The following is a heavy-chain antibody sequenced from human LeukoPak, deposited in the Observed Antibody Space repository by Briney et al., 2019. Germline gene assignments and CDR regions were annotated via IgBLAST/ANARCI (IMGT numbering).Heavy chain of an antibody. CDR1: GGSISSYY. V-gene: IGHV4-4*07. D-gene: IGHD3-10*01. CDR3: ARHYQAGSQALDWFDP. J-gene: IGHJ5*02. CDR2: IYTSGST. Sequence: SETLSLTCTVSGGSISSYYWSWIRQPAGKGLEWIGRIYTSGSTNYNPSLKSRVTMSVDTSKNQFSLKLSSVTAADTAVYYCARHYQAGSQALDWFDPWGQGTLVTVSS.